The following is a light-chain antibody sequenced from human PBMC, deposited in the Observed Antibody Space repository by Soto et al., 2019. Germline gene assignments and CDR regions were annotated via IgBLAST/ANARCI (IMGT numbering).Light chain of an antibody. V-gene: IGLV2-14*01. CDR1: SSDVGGYNY. Sequence: QSALTQPASVSGSPGQSITISCAGTSSDVGGYNYVSWYQHRPGKAPKLMIYEVSNRPSGVSNRFSGSKSGNTASLTISGLHAEDEADFYCSSYTSSSTLVFGGGTKVTVL. CDR2: EVS. CDR3: SSYTSSSTLV. J-gene: IGLJ3*02.